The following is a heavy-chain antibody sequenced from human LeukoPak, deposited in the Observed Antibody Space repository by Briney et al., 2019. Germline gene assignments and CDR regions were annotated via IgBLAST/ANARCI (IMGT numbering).Heavy chain of an antibody. CDR2: INPNSGGT. CDR3: AREVAVAGTGVLGSA. Sequence: ASVKVSCKASGYTFTDYYIHWLRQAPGQGLEWMGWINPNSGGTDYAQKFQGRVTMTRDTSISSAYMELSRLRSDDTAAYYCAREVAVAGTGVLGSAWGQGTLVTVSS. V-gene: IGHV1-2*02. J-gene: IGHJ5*02. D-gene: IGHD6-13*01. CDR1: GYTFTDYY.